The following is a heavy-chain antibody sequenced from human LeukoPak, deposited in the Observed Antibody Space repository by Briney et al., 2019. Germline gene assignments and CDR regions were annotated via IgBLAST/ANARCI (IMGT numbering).Heavy chain of an antibody. CDR1: GYTFTSYY. CDR3: ARENGVYGMDV. V-gene: IGHV1-46*01. Sequence: ASPKVSCKASGYTFTSYYMHWGRQGPEQWRECMGIINPSGGSTSYAQKFQGRVTMTRDTSTSTVYMELSSLRSEDTAVHYCARENGVYGMDVWGKGTTVTVSS. CDR2: INPSGGST. D-gene: IGHD3-3*01. J-gene: IGHJ6*04.